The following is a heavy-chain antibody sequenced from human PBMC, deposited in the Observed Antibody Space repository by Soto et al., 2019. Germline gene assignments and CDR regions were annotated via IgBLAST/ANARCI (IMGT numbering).Heavy chain of an antibody. CDR3: ARELVVVTAIYYYYYGMDV. Sequence: ASVQVSCKASGYTFTSYAMHWVRQAPGQRLEWMGWINAGNGNTKYSQKFQGRVTITRDTSASTAYMELSSLRSEDTAVYYCARELVVVTAIYYYYYGMDVWGQGTTVTVSS. D-gene: IGHD2-21*02. V-gene: IGHV1-3*01. CDR1: GYTFTSYA. CDR2: INAGNGNT. J-gene: IGHJ6*02.